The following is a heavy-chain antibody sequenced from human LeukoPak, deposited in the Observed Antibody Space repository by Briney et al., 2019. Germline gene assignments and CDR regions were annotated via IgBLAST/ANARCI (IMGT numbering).Heavy chain of an antibody. CDR1: GFTFSSYW. J-gene: IGHJ4*02. CDR3: ARDPLDY. V-gene: IGHV3-7*01. CDR2: MKQDGSET. Sequence: GGSLRLSCVASGFTFSSYWMSWVRQAPGKGLEWVATMKQDGSETYYVDSARGRFTISRDNAQNSLFLQMNSLRVEDTGVYYCARDPLDYWGQGTLVTV.